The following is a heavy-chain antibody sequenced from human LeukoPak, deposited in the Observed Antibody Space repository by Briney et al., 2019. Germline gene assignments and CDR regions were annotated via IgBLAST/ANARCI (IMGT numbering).Heavy chain of an antibody. CDR1: GFTFSSYA. Sequence: PGGSLRLSCAASGFTFSSYAMSWVRQSPGKGLEWVSTISGSGGSTYYADSVKGRFTISRDNSKNTLYLQMNSLRAEDTAVYYCPTTLKKNGSGGYTWFAPWAWEPWSPSPQ. CDR2: ISGSGGST. J-gene: IGHJ5*02. V-gene: IGHV3-23*01. CDR3: PTTLKKNGSGGYTWFAP. D-gene: IGHD3-10*01.